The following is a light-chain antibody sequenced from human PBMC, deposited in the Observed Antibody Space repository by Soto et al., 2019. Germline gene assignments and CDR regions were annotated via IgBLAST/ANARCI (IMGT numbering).Light chain of an antibody. Sequence: DIQMTQSPSTLSASVGDRVTITCRASQSISSWLAWYQQKPGKAPNLLIYEASTLEGGVPSRFSGSGSGTEFSPTISSLHPDDCATYYCQQYDTYSITFGGGTKVEI. CDR2: EAS. J-gene: IGKJ4*01. CDR1: QSISSW. V-gene: IGKV1-5*03. CDR3: QQYDTYSIT.